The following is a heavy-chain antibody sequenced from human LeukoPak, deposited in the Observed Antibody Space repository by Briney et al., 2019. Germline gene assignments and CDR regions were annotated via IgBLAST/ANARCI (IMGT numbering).Heavy chain of an antibody. CDR2: ISSSGTYI. J-gene: IGHJ5*02. CDR1: GFTFSAYS. V-gene: IGHV3-21*01. D-gene: IGHD1-26*01. Sequence: GGSLRLSCAASGFTFSAYSINWVRQAPGRGLEWVSSISSSGTYIYYADSVKGRFTISRDNAKNSLSLQMNSLRAEDTAVYHCARDFRYSGSYHHWFDPWGQGTLVTVSS. CDR3: ARDFRYSGSYHHWFDP.